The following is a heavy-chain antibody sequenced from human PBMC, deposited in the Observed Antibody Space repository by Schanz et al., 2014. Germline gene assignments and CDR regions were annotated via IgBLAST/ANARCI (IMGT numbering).Heavy chain of an antibody. J-gene: IGHJ6*02. V-gene: IGHV3-23*01. CDR1: GFSFSNYA. CDR3: AKSGYCRSTSCYQYNYYGLDV. CDR2: SSGFDTGA. Sequence: EEQLLESGGALVQPGGSLRLSCAASGFSFSNYALVWVRQPPGKGLEWISGSSGFDTGAYYAGSVKGRFSISRDNSKNSLDLQMDRLRAEDTAVYYCAKSGYCRSTSCYQYNYYGLDVWGQGTTVTVSS. D-gene: IGHD2-2*03.